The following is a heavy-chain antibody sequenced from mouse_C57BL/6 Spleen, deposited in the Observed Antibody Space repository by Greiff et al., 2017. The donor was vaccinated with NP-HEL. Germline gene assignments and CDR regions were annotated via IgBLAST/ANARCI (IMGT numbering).Heavy chain of an antibody. D-gene: IGHD2-1*01. CDR3: AKNYGNLYAMDY. V-gene: IGHV1-69*01. J-gene: IGHJ4*01. Sequence: QVQLQQPGAELVMPGASVKLSCKASGYTFTSYWMHWVKQRPGQGLEWIGEIDPSDSYTNYNQKFKGKSTLTVDKSSSTAYMQLSSLTSEDSAVYYSAKNYGNLYAMDYWGQGTSVTVSS. CDR1: GYTFTSYW. CDR2: IDPSDSYT.